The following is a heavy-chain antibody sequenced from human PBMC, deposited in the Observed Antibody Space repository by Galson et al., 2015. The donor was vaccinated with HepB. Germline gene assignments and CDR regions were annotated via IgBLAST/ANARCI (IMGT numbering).Heavy chain of an antibody. CDR3: AKTGGYSYGLGWFDL. Sequence: SLRLSCAASGFTFSSYAMHWVRQALGKGLEWVAVISYDGSNKYYADSVKGRFTISRDNSKNTLYLQMNSLRAEDTAVYYCAKTGGYSYGLGWFDLWGRGTLVTVSS. J-gene: IGHJ2*01. CDR1: GFTFSSYA. D-gene: IGHD5-18*01. CDR2: ISYDGSNK. V-gene: IGHV3-30*04.